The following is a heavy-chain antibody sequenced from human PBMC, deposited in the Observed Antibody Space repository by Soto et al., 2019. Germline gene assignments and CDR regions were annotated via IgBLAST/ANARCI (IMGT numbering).Heavy chain of an antibody. Sequence: QVQLQESGPGLVKPSETLSLTCTASGGSISNYYWNWIRQPPGKGLEWIGNIHNSENTNYNPSLMRRLTISLATSNTQCSLKMNSVTAADTAVYYCTTGSGWTSDHWGRGTLVTVSS. CDR2: IHNSENT. V-gene: IGHV4-59*08. CDR1: GGSISNYY. J-gene: IGHJ4*02. CDR3: TTGSGWTSDH. D-gene: IGHD6-19*01.